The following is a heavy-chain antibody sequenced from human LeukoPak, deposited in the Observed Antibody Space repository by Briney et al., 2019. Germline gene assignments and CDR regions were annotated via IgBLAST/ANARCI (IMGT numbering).Heavy chain of an antibody. CDR1: GGSFSGYY. D-gene: IGHD1-1*01. CDR3: ARATGTRIWFDP. J-gene: IGHJ5*02. Sequence: SETLSLTCAVYGGSFSGYYWSWIRQPPGKGLEWIGEINHSGSTNYNPSLKSRVTISVDTSNNQFSLNLNSVTAADTAVYYCARATGTRIWFDPWGQGTLVTVSS. CDR2: INHSGST. V-gene: IGHV4-34*01.